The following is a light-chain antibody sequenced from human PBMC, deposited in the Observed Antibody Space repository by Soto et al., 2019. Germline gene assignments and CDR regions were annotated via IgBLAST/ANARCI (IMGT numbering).Light chain of an antibody. CDR2: DVR. J-gene: IGLJ1*01. V-gene: IGLV2-14*01. CDR3: SSYTSSSTPDV. CDR1: SSDVGGYNY. Sequence: QSVLTQPASVSGSPGQSITISCTGTSSDVGGYNYVSWYQQQPGKAPKLMIYDVRNRPSGVSNRFSGSKSGTTASLTISGLQAEDEADYYCSSYTSSSTPDVFGTGTKLTVL.